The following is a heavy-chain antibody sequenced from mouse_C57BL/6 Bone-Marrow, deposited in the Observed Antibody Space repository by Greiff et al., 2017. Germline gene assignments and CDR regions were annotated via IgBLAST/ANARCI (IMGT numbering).Heavy chain of an antibody. J-gene: IGHJ2*01. D-gene: IGHD2-2*01. CDR3: ARLWLREGYFDD. CDR1: GYTFTSYW. Sequence: QVQLQQPGAELVKPGASVKLSCKASGYTFTSYWMHWVKQRPGRGLGWIGRIDPNSGGTKYNEKFKSKATLTVDKPSSTAYMQLSSLTSEDSAVYYCARLWLREGYFDDWGQGTTLTVSS. CDR2: IDPNSGGT. V-gene: IGHV1-72*01.